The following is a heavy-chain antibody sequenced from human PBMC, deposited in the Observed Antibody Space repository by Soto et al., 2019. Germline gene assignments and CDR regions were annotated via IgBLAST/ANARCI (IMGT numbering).Heavy chain of an antibody. CDR3: ARGIGPYAFDI. V-gene: IGHV1-46*01. CDR1: GYTFANYY. CDR2: INPSGSST. J-gene: IGHJ3*02. D-gene: IGHD2-15*01. Sequence: AASVKVSCKASGYTFANYYMHWVRPAPGQGLEWMGIINPSGSSTSAQRFQGRVTMTIDTSTITVYMELSSLRSEDTAVYYCARGIGPYAFDIWGQGTMVTVSS.